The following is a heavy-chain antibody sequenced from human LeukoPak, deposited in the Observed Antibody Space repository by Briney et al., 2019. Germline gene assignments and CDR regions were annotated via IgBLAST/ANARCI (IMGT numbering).Heavy chain of an antibody. CDR2: ISYDGSNK. J-gene: IGHJ4*02. D-gene: IGHD6-6*01. CDR1: GFTFSSYA. V-gene: IGHV3-30*01. CDR3: ARDQLAARLWEFGY. Sequence: PGRSLRLSCAASGFTFSSYAMHWVRRAPGKGLEWVAVISYDGSNKYYADSVKGRFTISRDNSKNTLYLQMNSLRAEDTAVYYCARDQLAARLWEFGYRGQGTLVTVYS.